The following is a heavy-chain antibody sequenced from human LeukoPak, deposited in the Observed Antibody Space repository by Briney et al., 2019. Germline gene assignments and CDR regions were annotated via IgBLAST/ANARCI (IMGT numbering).Heavy chain of an antibody. Sequence: GGSLRLSCAASGFTFSSYGMHWVRQAPGKGLEWVAFIRYDGSNKYYADSVKGRFTISRDNSKNTLYLQMNSLRAEDTAVYYCAKEWAVLRFLEWSSDAFDIWGQGTMVTVSS. D-gene: IGHD3-3*01. J-gene: IGHJ3*02. V-gene: IGHV3-30*02. CDR2: IRYDGSNK. CDR1: GFTFSSYG. CDR3: AKEWAVLRFLEWSSDAFDI.